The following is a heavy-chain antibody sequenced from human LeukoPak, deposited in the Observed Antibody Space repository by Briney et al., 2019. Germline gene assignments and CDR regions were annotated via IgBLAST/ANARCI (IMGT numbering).Heavy chain of an antibody. Sequence: SETLSLTCTVSGGSISSSSYYWSWIRQPPGKGLEWIGYIYYSGSTNYNPSLESRVTISVDTSKNQFSLKLSSVTAADTAVYYCARHVNLDYWGQGTLVTVSS. CDR1: GGSISSSSYY. CDR2: IYYSGST. CDR3: ARHVNLDY. V-gene: IGHV4-61*05. J-gene: IGHJ4*02.